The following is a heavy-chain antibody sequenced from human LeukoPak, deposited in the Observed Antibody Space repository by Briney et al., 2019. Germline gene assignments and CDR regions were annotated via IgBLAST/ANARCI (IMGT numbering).Heavy chain of an antibody. J-gene: IGHJ5*02. V-gene: IGHV4-34*01. CDR1: GGSFSGYY. D-gene: IGHD2-2*01. Sequence: SKPLSLTCAVYGGSFSGYYWSWIRQPPGKGLEWIGEINHSGSTNYNPSLKSRVTISVDTSKNQFSLKLSSVTAADTAVYYCARGYCSSTSCYGNWFDPWGQGTLVTVSS. CDR3: ARGYCSSTSCYGNWFDP. CDR2: INHSGST.